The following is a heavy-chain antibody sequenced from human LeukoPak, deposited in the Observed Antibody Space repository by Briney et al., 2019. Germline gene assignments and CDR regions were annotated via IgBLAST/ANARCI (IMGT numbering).Heavy chain of an antibody. J-gene: IGHJ6*04. V-gene: IGHV3-21*01. CDR3: AELGITMIGGV. Sequence: GGSLRLSCAASGFTFSSYSMNWVRQVPGKGLEWVSSISSSSSYIYYADSVKGRFTISRDNAKNSLYLQMNGLRAEDTAVYYCAELGITMIGGVWGKGTTVTISS. CDR2: ISSSSSYI. CDR1: GFTFSSYS. D-gene: IGHD3-10*02.